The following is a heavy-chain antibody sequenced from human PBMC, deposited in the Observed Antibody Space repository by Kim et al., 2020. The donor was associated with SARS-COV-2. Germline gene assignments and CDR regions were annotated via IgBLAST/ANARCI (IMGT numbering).Heavy chain of an antibody. CDR2: ISDSGRNT. V-gene: IGHV3-23*01. CDR1: GFTFGIYA. CDR3: DASDY. Sequence: GGSLRLSCAASGFTFGIYAMSWARQAPGKGLEWVSTISDSGRNTHYADSVNGRFTISRDNSMNTLYLQMNSLRAEDTAVYYCDASDYWGQGTLVTVSS. J-gene: IGHJ4*02.